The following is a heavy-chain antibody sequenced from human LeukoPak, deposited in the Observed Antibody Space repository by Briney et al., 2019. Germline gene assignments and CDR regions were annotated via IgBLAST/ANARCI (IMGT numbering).Heavy chain of an antibody. V-gene: IGHV4-34*01. J-gene: IGHJ4*02. Sequence: SETLSLTCAVYSGSFSGYYWTWFRQPPGKGLEWIGEFNHNWGTKYNPSLNSRVTISVDTSNNHLSLKLTSVTAADTAVYYCARDLEGAGYGLIDYWGQGTLVTVSS. CDR2: FNHNWGT. D-gene: IGHD2-15*01. CDR3: ARDLEGAGYGLIDY. CDR1: SGSFSGYY.